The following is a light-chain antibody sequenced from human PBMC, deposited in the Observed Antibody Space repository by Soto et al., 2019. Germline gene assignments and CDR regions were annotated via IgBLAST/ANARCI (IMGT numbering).Light chain of an antibody. J-gene: IGLJ1*01. CDR1: SSNIGAGYD. CDR2: GNS. Sequence: QSVLTQPPSVSGAPGQRVTISCTGSSSNIGAGYDVHWYQQLPGTAPKLLIYGNSNRPSGVPDRFSGSKSGTSASLAITGLQAEDEADYYCQSYDSSMSDSVFGTGTKVTV. CDR3: QSYDSSMSDSV. V-gene: IGLV1-40*01.